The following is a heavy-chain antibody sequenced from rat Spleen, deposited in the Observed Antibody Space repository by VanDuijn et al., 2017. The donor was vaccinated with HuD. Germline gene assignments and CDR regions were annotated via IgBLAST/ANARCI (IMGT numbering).Heavy chain of an antibody. V-gene: IGHV5S10*01. CDR2: IIYDGSRT. D-gene: IGHD1-4*01. CDR3: ARWTYTRRGIDY. J-gene: IGHJ2*01. CDR1: GFTFSDYN. Sequence: EVQLVESGGGLVQPGRSLKLSCAASGFTFSDYNMAWVRQAPKKGLEWVATIIYDGSRTYYRDSVKGRFTISRDNAKTTLYLQMDSLRSEDTATYYCARWTYTRRGIDYWGQGVMVTVSS.